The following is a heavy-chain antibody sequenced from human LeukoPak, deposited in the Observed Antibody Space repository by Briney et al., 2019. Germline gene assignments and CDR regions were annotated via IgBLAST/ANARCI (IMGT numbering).Heavy chain of an antibody. CDR3: ARGEAVTTGGFDP. CDR2: IIPILGIA. J-gene: IGHJ5*02. Sequence: SVKVSCKASGGTFSSYAISWVRQAPGQGLEWMGRIIPILGIANYAQKFQGRVTITADKSTSTAYMELSSQRSEDTAVYYCARGEAVTTGGFDPWGQGTLVTVSS. D-gene: IGHD4-17*01. V-gene: IGHV1-69*04. CDR1: GGTFSSYA.